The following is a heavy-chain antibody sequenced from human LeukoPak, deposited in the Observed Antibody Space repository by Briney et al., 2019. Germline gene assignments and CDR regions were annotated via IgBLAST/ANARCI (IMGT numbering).Heavy chain of an antibody. D-gene: IGHD6-13*01. J-gene: IGHJ5*02. CDR2: INSDGSST. CDR1: GFTFSSYW. CDR3: AREGGYPSDNWFDP. Sequence: PGGSLRLSCAASGFTFSSYWMHWVRHAPGKGLVWVSRINSDGSSTSYADSVKGRFTISRDNAKNTLYLQMNSLRAEDTAVYYCAREGGYPSDNWFDPWGQGTLVTVSS. V-gene: IGHV3-74*01.